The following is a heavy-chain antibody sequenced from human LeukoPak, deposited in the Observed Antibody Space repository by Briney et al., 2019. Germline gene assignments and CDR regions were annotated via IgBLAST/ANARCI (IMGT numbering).Heavy chain of an antibody. CDR1: GGSISSGSYY. V-gene: IGHV4-61*01. D-gene: IGHD3-10*01. CDR3: ARTSGDY. CDR2: IYYSGST. J-gene: IGHJ4*02. Sequence: RASETLSLTCTVSGGSISSGSYYWSWIRQPPGKGLEWIGYIYYSGSTNYNPSLKSRVTISVDTSKNQFSLKLSSVTAADTAVYYCARTSGDYWGQGTLVTVSS.